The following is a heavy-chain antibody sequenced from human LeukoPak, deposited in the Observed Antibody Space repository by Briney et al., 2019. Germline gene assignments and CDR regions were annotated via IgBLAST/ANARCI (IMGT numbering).Heavy chain of an antibody. V-gene: IGHV3-30-3*01. D-gene: IGHD6-19*01. CDR1: GFTFNSYA. CDR3: ARDRYSSGWYGDFDC. CDR2: ISSDGSNK. J-gene: IGHJ4*02. Sequence: GGSLRLSCAASGFTFNSYALHWVRQAPGKGLEWVAVISSDGSNKYYADSVKGRFTISRNNSKNTLYLQMNSLRAEDTAVYYCARDRYSSGWYGDFDCWGQGTLVTVSS.